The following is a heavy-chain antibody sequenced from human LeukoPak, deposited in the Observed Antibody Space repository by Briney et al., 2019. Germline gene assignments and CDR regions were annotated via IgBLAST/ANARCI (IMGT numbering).Heavy chain of an antibody. V-gene: IGHV4-59*08. J-gene: IGHJ4*02. CDR1: GGSISRYY. CDR2: IYSSGST. Sequence: SETLSLTCTVSGGSISRYYWSWIRQPPGKGLECVGYIYSSGSTNYNPSLKSRVTISVDTSKNQFSLRLSSVTAADTAVYYCARVNDILTGYYPSYFDYWGQGTLVTVSS. CDR3: ARVNDILTGYYPSYFDY. D-gene: IGHD3-9*01.